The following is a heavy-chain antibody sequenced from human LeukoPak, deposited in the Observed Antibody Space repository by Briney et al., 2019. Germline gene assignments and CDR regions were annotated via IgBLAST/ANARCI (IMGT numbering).Heavy chain of an antibody. J-gene: IGHJ4*02. Sequence: GGSLRLSCAASGFTFSSYGMHWVRQAPGKGLEWVAVISYDGSNKYYADSVKGRFTISRDNSKNTLYLQMNSLRAEDTAVYYCAKVGPRSLKAIDYWGQGTLVTVSS. CDR1: GFTFSSYG. V-gene: IGHV3-30*18. CDR2: ISYDGSNK. CDR3: AKVGPRSLKAIDY.